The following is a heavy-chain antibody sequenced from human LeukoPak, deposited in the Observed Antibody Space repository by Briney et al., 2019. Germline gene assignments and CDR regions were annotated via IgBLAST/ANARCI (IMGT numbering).Heavy chain of an antibody. CDR3: ARHYIAAGGGDAFDI. J-gene: IGHJ3*02. D-gene: IGHD6-13*01. V-gene: IGHV4-59*08. CDR1: GGSTRSYY. CDR2: IYYSGST. Sequence: PETLSLTCTVPGGSTRSYYWSWIRQPAGKRLEWTGYIYYSGSTYYNPSLKSRVTISVDTSKNQFSLKLSSVTAADTAIYYCARHYIAAGGGDAFDIWGQGTMVIVSS.